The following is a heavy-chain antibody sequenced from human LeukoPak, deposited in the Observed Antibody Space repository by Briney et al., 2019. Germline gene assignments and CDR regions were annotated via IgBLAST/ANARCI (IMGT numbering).Heavy chain of an antibody. CDR2: IYPRDGST. J-gene: IGHJ4*02. CDR3: ARDQEGFDY. CDR1: GYTFTNNY. V-gene: IGHV1-46*01. Sequence: ASVKVSCKASGYTFTNNYLHWVRQAPGQGLEWMGMIYPRDGSTSYAQNFQGRVTVTRDTSTTAVHMELRGLRFEDTAVYYCARDQEGFDYWGQGTVVTVSS.